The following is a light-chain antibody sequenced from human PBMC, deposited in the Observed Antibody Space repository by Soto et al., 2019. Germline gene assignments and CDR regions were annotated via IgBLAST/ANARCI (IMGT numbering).Light chain of an antibody. CDR2: GST. CDR1: QSVSSTY. CDR3: QQYGSLPWT. V-gene: IGKV3-20*01. Sequence: VLTQSPGTLSLSPGETATLSCRASQSVSSTYLGWYQQKPGQAPRLLIYGSTSRATGIPDRFSGSGSGTDFTLTISRLEPEDFAVYYCQQYGSLPWTFGQGTRVEIK. J-gene: IGKJ1*01.